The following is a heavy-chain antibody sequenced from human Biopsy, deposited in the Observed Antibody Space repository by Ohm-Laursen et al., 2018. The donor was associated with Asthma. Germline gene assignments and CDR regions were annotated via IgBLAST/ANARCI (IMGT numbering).Heavy chain of an antibody. CDR3: AREGITGATAWFDP. Sequence: ASVKVSCKASGYTFTGYYMHWVRQAPGQGLEWMGRINPNSGGTNYAQKFQGRVTMTRDTSISTAYMELSRLRSDDTAVYYCAREGITGATAWFDPWGQGTLVTVSS. CDR2: INPNSGGT. J-gene: IGHJ5*02. D-gene: IGHD1-7*01. V-gene: IGHV1-2*06. CDR1: GYTFTGYY.